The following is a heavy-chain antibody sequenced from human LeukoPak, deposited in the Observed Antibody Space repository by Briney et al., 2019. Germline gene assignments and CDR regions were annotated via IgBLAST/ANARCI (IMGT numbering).Heavy chain of an antibody. Sequence: SETLSLTCAVYGGSFSGYYWSWIRQPPGKGLEWIGEINHSGSTNYNPSLKSRVTISVDTSKNQFSLKLSSVTAADTAVYYCARAGCSGGSCYSLGAFDIWGQGTMVTVSS. V-gene: IGHV4-34*01. D-gene: IGHD2-15*01. CDR1: GGSFSGYY. CDR3: ARAGCSGGSCYSLGAFDI. CDR2: INHSGST. J-gene: IGHJ3*02.